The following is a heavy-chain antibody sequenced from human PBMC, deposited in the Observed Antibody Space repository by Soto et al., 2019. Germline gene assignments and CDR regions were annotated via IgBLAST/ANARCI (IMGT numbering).Heavy chain of an antibody. J-gene: IGHJ4*02. D-gene: IGHD2-2*01. CDR3: ARWGDCSSTSCPYDY. CDR2: IIPIFGTA. V-gene: IGHV1-69*13. CDR1: GGTFSSHA. Sequence: RASVKVSCKASGGTFSSHAISWVRQAPGQGLEWMGGIIPIFGTANYAQKFQGRVTITADESTSTAYMELSSLRSEDTAVYYCARWGDCSSTSCPYDYWGQGTLVTVSS.